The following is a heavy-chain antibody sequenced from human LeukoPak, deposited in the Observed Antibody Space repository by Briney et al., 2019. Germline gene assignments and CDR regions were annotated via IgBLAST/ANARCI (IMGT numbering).Heavy chain of an antibody. Sequence: SVKVSCTASGGTFSSYAISWVRQAPGQGLEWMGGIIPIFGTANYAQKFQGRVTITADESTSTAYMELSSLRSEDTAVYYCARGKKGSRDGYNRYVLDYWGQGTLVTVSS. D-gene: IGHD5-24*01. V-gene: IGHV1-69*01. J-gene: IGHJ4*02. CDR1: GGTFSSYA. CDR3: ARGKKGSRDGYNRYVLDY. CDR2: IIPIFGTA.